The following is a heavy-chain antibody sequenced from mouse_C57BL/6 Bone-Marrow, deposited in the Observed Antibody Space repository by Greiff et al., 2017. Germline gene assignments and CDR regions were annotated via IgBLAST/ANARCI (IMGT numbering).Heavy chain of an antibody. CDR3: ARCPYYYGSSPYYYAMDY. CDR2: IDPSDSYT. Sequence: QVQLQQPGAELVMPGASVKLSCKASGYTFTSYWMHWVKQRPGQGLEWIGEIDPSDSYTNYNQKFKAKSTLTVDKSSSTAYMQLSSLTSEDSAVYYCARCPYYYGSSPYYYAMDYWGQGTSVTVSS. D-gene: IGHD1-1*01. J-gene: IGHJ4*01. CDR1: GYTFTSYW. V-gene: IGHV1-69*01.